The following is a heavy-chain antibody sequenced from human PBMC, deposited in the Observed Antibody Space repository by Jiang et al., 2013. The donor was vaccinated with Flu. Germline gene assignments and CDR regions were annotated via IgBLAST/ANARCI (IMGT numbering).Heavy chain of an antibody. D-gene: IGHD3-10*01. CDR3: ARDRGDGDYTDY. V-gene: IGHV3-7*03. CDR2: IKQDGREK. Sequence: TFSSYWMSWVRQAPGKGLEWVANIKQDGREKYYVDSVKGRFTISRDNAKNSLYLQMNSLRAEDTAVYYCARDRGDGDYTDYWGQGTLVTVSS. J-gene: IGHJ4*02. CDR1: TFSSYW.